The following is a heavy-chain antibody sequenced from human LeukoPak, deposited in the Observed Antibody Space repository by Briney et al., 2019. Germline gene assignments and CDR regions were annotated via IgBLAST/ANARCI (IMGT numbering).Heavy chain of an antibody. V-gene: IGHV5-51*01. CDR1: GYSFTSYW. CDR3: ARRGVYCRSTSCYYFDY. J-gene: IGHJ4*02. CDR2: IYPGDSDT. D-gene: IGHD2-2*01. Sequence: GECLKFSCKGSGYSFTSYWIGWVGQMPGKGLEWMGIIYPGDSDTTYSPSFQGQVTISADKSISTAYLQWSSLKASDTAMYYCARRGVYCRSTSCYYFDYWGQGTLVTVSS.